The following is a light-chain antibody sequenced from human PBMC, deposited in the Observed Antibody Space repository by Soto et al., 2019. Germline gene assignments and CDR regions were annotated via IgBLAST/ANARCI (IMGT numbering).Light chain of an antibody. J-gene: IGLJ2*01. CDR3: CSYAGSYSI. Sequence: QSALTQPRSVSGSPGQSVTISFSGTTSDVGGYNYVSWYQQLPGRAPKLIISDVNKRPSGVPDRFSGSKSGNTASLTISGLQAEDEADYYCCSYAGSYSIFGGGTKVTVL. CDR2: DVN. V-gene: IGLV2-11*01. CDR1: TSDVGGYNY.